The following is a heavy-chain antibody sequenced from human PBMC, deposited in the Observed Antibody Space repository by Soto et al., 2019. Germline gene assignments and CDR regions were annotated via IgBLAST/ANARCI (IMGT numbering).Heavy chain of an antibody. CDR3: ARELRTAGFDY. CDR2: INPSVGST. Sequence: GASVKVSCKASGYTFTTYYMHWVRQAPGQGLEWMGIINPSVGSTSYAQKFQGRVTMTTDTSTSTVYLELSSLRPEDTAVFYCARELRTAGFDYWGQGTLVTVS. D-gene: IGHD2-21*02. V-gene: IGHV1-46*01. CDR1: GYTFTTYY. J-gene: IGHJ4*02.